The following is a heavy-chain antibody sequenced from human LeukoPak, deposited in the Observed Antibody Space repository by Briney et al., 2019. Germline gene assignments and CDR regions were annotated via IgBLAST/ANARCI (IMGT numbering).Heavy chain of an antibody. CDR2: ISAYNGNT. D-gene: IGHD3-22*01. J-gene: IGHJ3*02. V-gene: IGHV1-18*01. CDR3: ARGYYDSSGYLDAFDI. Sequence: ASVKVSCKASGYTFTSYGISWVRQAPGQGLEWMGRISAYNGNTNYAQKLQGRVTMTTDTSTSTAYMELRSLRSDDTAVYYCARGYYDSSGYLDAFDIWGQGTMVTVSS. CDR1: GYTFTSYG.